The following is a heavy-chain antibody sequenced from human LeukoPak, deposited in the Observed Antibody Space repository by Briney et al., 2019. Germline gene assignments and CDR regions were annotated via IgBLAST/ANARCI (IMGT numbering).Heavy chain of an antibody. Sequence: SETLSLTCTVSGGSISSGDYYWSWIRQPPGKGLEWIGYIYYSGSTYYNPSLKSRVTISVDTSKNQFSLKLSSVTAADTAVYYCARGGQYAPYYYYMDVWGKGTTVTVSS. CDR3: ARGGQYAPYYYYMDV. CDR1: GGSISSGDYY. J-gene: IGHJ6*03. V-gene: IGHV4-30-4*08. CDR2: IYYSGST. D-gene: IGHD4-11*01.